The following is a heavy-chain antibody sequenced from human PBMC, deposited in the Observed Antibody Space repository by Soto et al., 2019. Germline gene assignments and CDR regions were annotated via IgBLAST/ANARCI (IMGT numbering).Heavy chain of an antibody. J-gene: IGHJ4*02. CDR3: ARDTVLTGMFDF. CDR2: VYYTGTT. D-gene: IGHD4-17*01. Sequence: QVLLQESGPGQVKPSETLSLTCTVSGGSIGSYHWSWVRQPPGKGLEWIASVYYTGTTNYNPSLGSRVTISIDAPGNRFSMEITSVTAADTAIYSCARDTVLTGMFDFWGQGTLVTVSS. CDR1: GGSIGSYH. V-gene: IGHV4-59*01.